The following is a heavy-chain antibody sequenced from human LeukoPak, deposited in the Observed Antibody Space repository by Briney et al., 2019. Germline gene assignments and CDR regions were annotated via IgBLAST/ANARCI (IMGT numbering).Heavy chain of an antibody. CDR2: ISSSSSTI. V-gene: IGHV3-48*01. D-gene: IGHD3-9*01. CDR3: ASSRYYDVLTGYWVYYFGY. J-gene: IGHJ4*02. CDR1: GLTFSSYS. Sequence: GGSLRLSCAASGLTFSSYSMTWVRQAPGKGLEWVSYISSSSSTIYYADSVKGRFTISRDNAKNSLYLQMNSLRAEDTAVYYCASSRYYDVLTGYWVYYFGYWGQGALVTVSS.